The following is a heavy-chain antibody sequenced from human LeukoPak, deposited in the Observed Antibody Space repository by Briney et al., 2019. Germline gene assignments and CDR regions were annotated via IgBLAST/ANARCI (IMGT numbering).Heavy chain of an antibody. D-gene: IGHD6-19*01. Sequence: PSETLSLTCTVCGGSFSGYYWIWIRQPPGKGLEWIGEIHHSGSTKYNPSLKSRVTISIDTSKNQFSLELTSVTAADTAVYYCARHLQQWPHYFDYWGQGILVAVSS. CDR2: IHHSGST. V-gene: IGHV4-34*01. J-gene: IGHJ4*02. CDR1: GGSFSGYY. CDR3: ARHLQQWPHYFDY.